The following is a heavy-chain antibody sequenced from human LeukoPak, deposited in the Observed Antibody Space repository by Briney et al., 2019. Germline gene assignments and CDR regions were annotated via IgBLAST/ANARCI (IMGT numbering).Heavy chain of an antibody. CDR2: ISGSGGSA. V-gene: IGHV3-23*01. J-gene: IGHJ4*02. CDR1: GFAFSSYA. Sequence: GGSLRLSCAASGFAFSSYAMSWVRQAPGKGLEWVSAISGSGGSAYYADSVKGRFTFSRDNSKSTLYLQMNSLRAEGTAVYYCAKDRVLATVVFDYWGQGTLVTVSS. CDR3: AKDRVLATVVFDY. D-gene: IGHD5-24*01.